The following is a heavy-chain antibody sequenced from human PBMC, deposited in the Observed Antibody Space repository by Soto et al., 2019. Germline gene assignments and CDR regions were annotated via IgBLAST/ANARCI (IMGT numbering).Heavy chain of an antibody. Sequence: GASVKVSCKASGYTFTSYGISWVRQAPGQGLEWMGWISAYNGNTNYAQKLQGRVTMTTDTSTSTAYMELRSLRSDDTAVYYCARDPKPYCSSTSCYGGGWNYWGQGTLVTVSS. J-gene: IGHJ4*02. D-gene: IGHD2-2*01. CDR3: ARDPKPYCSSTSCYGGGWNY. V-gene: IGHV1-18*01. CDR2: ISAYNGNT. CDR1: GYTFTSYG.